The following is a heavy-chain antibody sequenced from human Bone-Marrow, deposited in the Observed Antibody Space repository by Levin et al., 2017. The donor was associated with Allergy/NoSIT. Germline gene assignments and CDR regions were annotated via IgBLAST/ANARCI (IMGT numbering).Heavy chain of an antibody. CDR1: GYSLTASS. Sequence: GASVKVSCKVSGYSLTASSMHWVRQAPGKGLEWIGSFDPQDGQIMYAQKFQGRVTMTEDTSTDTAYMELSSLRSEDTAVYYCATDGVRDDYFGMDVWGQGTTLTVSS. J-gene: IGHJ6*02. CDR2: FDPQDGQI. D-gene: IGHD2-8*01. V-gene: IGHV1-24*01. CDR3: ATDGVRDDYFGMDV.